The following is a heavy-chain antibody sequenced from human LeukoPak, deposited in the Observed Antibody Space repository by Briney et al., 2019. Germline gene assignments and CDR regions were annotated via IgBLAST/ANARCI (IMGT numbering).Heavy chain of an antibody. CDR3: ARDPGVVAFHYFDF. CDR1: GFTFSSHA. J-gene: IGHJ4*02. D-gene: IGHD3-3*01. V-gene: IGHV3-23*01. Sequence: GGSLRLSCAASGFTFSSHAMAWVRQAPGKGLQWVSAIGGLGSSTYYGDSVKGRFTISRDNSKNTVYLQMDSLRVEDTAVYYCARDPGVVAFHYFDFWGQGTLITVSS. CDR2: IGGLGSST.